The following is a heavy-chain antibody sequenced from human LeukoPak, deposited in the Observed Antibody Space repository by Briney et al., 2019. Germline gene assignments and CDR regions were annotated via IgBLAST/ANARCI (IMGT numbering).Heavy chain of an antibody. Sequence: GGSLRLSCAASGFTFSSYSMNWVRQAPGKGLEWVSSISSSGNYIYYADSMKGRFTISRDNAKNSLYLQMNSLRAEDTAVYYCGRDTAVSDFDYWGRETLVTVSS. J-gene: IGHJ4*02. D-gene: IGHD4-23*01. CDR2: ISSSGNYI. CDR3: GRDTAVSDFDY. CDR1: GFTFSSYS. V-gene: IGHV3-21*01.